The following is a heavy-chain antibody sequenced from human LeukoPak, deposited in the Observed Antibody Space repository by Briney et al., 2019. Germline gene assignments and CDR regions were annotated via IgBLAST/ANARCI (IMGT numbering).Heavy chain of an antibody. CDR3: ARDWGRDGYNWAY. J-gene: IGHJ4*02. CDR1: GGTFSSYA. Sequence: SVKVSCKASGGTFSSYAISWVRQAPGQGLEWMGRIIPILGIANYAQKFQGRVTITTDKSTSTAYMELSSLRSEDTAVYYCARDWGRDGYNWAYWGQGILVTVSS. D-gene: IGHD5-24*01. CDR2: IIPILGIA. V-gene: IGHV1-69*04.